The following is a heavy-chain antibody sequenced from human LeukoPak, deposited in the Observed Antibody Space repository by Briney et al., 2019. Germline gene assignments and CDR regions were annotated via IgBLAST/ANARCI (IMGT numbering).Heavy chain of an antibody. CDR1: GYSISSGYY. J-gene: IGHJ4*02. D-gene: IGHD5-18*01. V-gene: IGHV4-38-2*02. Sequence: SETLSLTCTVSGYSISSGYYWGWIRQPPGKGLEGIGSIYHSGSTYYNPSLKGRVTMSVDTSKNQFSLKLNSVTAADTAVYYCARETRISYSYFHYWGQGTLVTVSS. CDR3: ARETRISYSYFHY. CDR2: IYHSGST.